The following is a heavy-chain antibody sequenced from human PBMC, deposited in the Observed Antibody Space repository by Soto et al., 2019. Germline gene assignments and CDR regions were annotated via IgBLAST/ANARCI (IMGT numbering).Heavy chain of an antibody. V-gene: IGHV3-11*01. Sequence: GRSLRLSCAASGFTLSDYYMSWIRQAAGKGLEWVSSISRSGSTIYYANSVKGRFTISRDNAKNSLYLQMNSQRAEDTAVYYCARARRHQGAGLFDYWGQGTLVTVSS. CDR1: GFTLSDYY. J-gene: IGHJ4*02. CDR3: ARARRHQGAGLFDY. CDR2: ISRSGSTI.